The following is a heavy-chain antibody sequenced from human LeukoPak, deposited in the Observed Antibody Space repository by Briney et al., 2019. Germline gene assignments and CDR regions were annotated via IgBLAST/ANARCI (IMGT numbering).Heavy chain of an antibody. CDR3: AGDEGWFGELLGLDY. CDR2: ISAYNGNT. J-gene: IGHJ4*02. V-gene: IGHV1-18*01. CDR1: GYTFTSYG. Sequence: ALVKVSCKASGYTFTSYGISWVRQAPGQGLEWMGWISAYNGNTNYAQKLQGRVTMTTDTSTSTAYMELRSLRSDDTAVYYCAGDEGWFGELLGLDYWGQGTLVTVSS. D-gene: IGHD3-10*01.